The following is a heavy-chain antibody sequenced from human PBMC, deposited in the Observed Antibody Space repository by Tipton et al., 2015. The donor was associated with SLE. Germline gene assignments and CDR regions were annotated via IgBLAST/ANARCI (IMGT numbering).Heavy chain of an antibody. Sequence: SLRLSCAASGFTFSSYSMRWVRQAPGKGLEWVSAISGSGGSTYYADSVKGRFTISRDNSKNTLYLQMNSLRAEDTAVYYCAKCGGSCYYDYWGQGTLVTVSS. D-gene: IGHD2-15*01. CDR2: ISGSGGST. V-gene: IGHV3-23*01. CDR1: GFTFSSYS. J-gene: IGHJ4*02. CDR3: AKCGGSCYYDY.